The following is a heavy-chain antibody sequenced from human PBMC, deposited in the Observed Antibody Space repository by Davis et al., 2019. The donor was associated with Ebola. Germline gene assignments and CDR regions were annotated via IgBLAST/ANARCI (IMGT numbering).Heavy chain of an antibody. CDR2: IYYSGST. J-gene: IGHJ4*02. CDR1: GGSISSYY. V-gene: IGHV4-39*01. D-gene: IGHD5-24*01. CDR3: ARHEGYNTFDY. Sequence: MPSETLSLTCTVSGGSISSYYWGWIRQPPGKGLEWIGSIYYSGSTYYNPSLKSRVTISVDTSKNQFSLKLSSVTAADTAVYYCARHEGYNTFDYWGQGTLVTVSS.